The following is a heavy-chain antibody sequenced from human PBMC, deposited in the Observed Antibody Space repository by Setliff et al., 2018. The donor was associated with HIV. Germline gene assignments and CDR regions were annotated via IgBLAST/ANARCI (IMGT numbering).Heavy chain of an antibody. CDR2: VTNTGDT. Sequence: LSLTCTVSGGSISSYYWSWIRQPAGKGLEWIGRVTNTGDTSYNPSLKSRVTISMDTSKNLFSLKLTSVTAADTAVYFCAKGSGPPWFDPWGQGTLVTVSS. J-gene: IGHJ5*02. V-gene: IGHV4-4*07. CDR1: GGSISSYY. D-gene: IGHD3-3*01. CDR3: AKGSGPPWFDP.